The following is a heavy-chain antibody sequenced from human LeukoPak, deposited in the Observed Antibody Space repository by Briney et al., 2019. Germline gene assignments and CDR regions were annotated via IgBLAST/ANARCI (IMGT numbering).Heavy chain of an antibody. Sequence: SRGSLRLFCAASGLTFNDYYMSWIRQAPGKGLEWVSYISSSCSTIYYADSVKGRFTISRDNAKNSLYLQMNSLRAEDTAVYYCAKLGLAVAGRSYWYFDLWGRGTLVTVSS. CDR1: GLTFNDYY. D-gene: IGHD6-19*01. J-gene: IGHJ2*01. V-gene: IGHV3-11*01. CDR2: ISSSCSTI. CDR3: AKLGLAVAGRSYWYFDL.